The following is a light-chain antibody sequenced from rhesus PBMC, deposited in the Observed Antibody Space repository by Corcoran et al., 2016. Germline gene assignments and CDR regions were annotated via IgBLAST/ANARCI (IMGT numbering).Light chain of an antibody. CDR2: EVS. Sequence: QSALTQPRSVSGSPGQSVTISCTGTSSDIGGYNFVSWYQKHPGTAPKLMIYEVSKRPSGVSDRCSGSKSGNTASLTISGLQADDEAEYYCGSYAGSYTFYIFGAGTRLTVL. CDR3: GSYAGSYTFYI. CDR1: SSDIGGYNF. J-gene: IGLJ1*01. V-gene: IGLV2-32*01.